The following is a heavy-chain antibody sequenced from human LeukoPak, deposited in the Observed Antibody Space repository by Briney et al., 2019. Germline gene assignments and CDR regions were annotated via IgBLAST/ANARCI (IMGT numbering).Heavy chain of an antibody. CDR3: ARRDWNYCSSTSCLEGFDY. CDR1: GGSFSGYY. D-gene: IGHD2-2*01. CDR2: INHSGST. V-gene: IGHV4-34*01. Sequence: PSETLSLTCAVHGGSFSGYYWSWIRQPPGKGLEWIGEINHSGSTNYNPSLKSRVTISVDTSKNQFSLKLSSVTAADTAVYYCARRDWNYCSSTSCLEGFDYWGQGTLVTVSS. J-gene: IGHJ4*02.